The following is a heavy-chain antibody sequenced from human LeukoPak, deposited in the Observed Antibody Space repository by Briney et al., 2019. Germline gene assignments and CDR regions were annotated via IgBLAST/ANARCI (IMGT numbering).Heavy chain of an antibody. J-gene: IGHJ4*02. CDR1: GGSFSGYY. D-gene: IGHD6-19*01. CDR2: INHSGST. CDR3: ARNFYSSGWYVFDY. Sequence: SETLSLTCAVYGGSFSGYYWSWIRQPPGKGLEWIGEINHSGSTNYNPSLKSRVTISVDTSKNQFSLKLSSVTAADTAVYYCARNFYSSGWYVFDYWGQGTLVTVSS. V-gene: IGHV4-34*01.